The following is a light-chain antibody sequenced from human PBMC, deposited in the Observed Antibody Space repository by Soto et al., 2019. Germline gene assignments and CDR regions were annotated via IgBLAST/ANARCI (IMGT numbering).Light chain of an antibody. CDR2: GNS. J-gene: IGLJ2*01. CDR3: QSYDSSVSKVV. Sequence: QSVLTQPPSVSGAPGQRVTISCTGSSSNIGAGYDVHWYQQLPGTAPKLLIYGNSNRPSGVPDRVSGSKSGTSASLAITGLQAEDEADYYCQSYDSSVSKVVFGGGTKLTVL. V-gene: IGLV1-40*01. CDR1: SSNIGAGYD.